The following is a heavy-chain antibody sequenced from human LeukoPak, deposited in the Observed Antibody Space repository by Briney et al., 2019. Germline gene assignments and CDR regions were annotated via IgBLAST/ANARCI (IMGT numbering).Heavy chain of an antibody. Sequence: GASVNVSCKASGYTFTGYYMHWVRQAPGQGLEWMGWINPNSGGTNYAQKFQGWVTMTRDTSISTAYMELSRLRSDDTAVYYCARAEIAVAGNLLFDYWGQGTLVTVSS. J-gene: IGHJ4*02. CDR1: GYTFTGYY. CDR2: INPNSGGT. D-gene: IGHD6-19*01. V-gene: IGHV1-2*04. CDR3: ARAEIAVAGNLLFDY.